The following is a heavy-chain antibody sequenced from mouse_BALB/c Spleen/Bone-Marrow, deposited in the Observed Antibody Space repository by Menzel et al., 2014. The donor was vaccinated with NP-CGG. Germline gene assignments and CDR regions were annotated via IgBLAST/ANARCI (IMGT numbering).Heavy chain of an antibody. CDR2: INPTTGYT. V-gene: IGHV1-4*02. J-gene: IGHJ2*01. CDR1: GYTFTSYT. CDR3: ARGDFFDY. Sequence: VQLQQSAAELARPGASVKMSCKASGYTFTSYTMHWVKQRPGQGLEWIGYINPTTGYTDYNQNFKDKTSLTADKSSSTAYMQLSSLTSEDPAVYYCARGDFFDYWGQGTTLTVSS.